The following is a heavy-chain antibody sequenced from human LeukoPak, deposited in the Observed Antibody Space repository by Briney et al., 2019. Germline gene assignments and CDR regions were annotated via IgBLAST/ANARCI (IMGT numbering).Heavy chain of an antibody. CDR3: AVVRGIMGY. CDR1: GCTFSVNQ. Sequence: GGSLRLSCAPSGCTFSVNQMTWIRHAPGTGLEWVSQISSSVNTIYYVDSVKGRCTISRDNAKNAAYLQMNRLRDEDTALYYCAVVRGIMGYWGQGPLVTVSS. D-gene: IGHD3-10*01. V-gene: IGHV3-11*01. CDR2: ISSSVNTI. J-gene: IGHJ4*02.